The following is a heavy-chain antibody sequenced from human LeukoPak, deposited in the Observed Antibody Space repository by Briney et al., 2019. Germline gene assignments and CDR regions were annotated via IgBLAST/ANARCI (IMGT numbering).Heavy chain of an antibody. CDR1: GFTISNSW. J-gene: IGHJ4*02. CDR3: TSSQGGL. D-gene: IGHD3/OR15-3a*01. CDR2: IKGDGSEK. Sequence: QPGGSLRLSCAASGFTISNSWMKWVRQAPGKGLEWVATIKGDGSEKYYVDSVKGRFTISRDNAKNSLSLQMSSLRAEDTAIYYCTSSQGGLWGQGTLVTVSS. V-gene: IGHV3-7*01.